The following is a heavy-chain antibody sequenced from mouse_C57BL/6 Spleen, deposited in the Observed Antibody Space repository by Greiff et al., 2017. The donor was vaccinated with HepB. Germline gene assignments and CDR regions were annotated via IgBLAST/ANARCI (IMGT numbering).Heavy chain of an antibody. CDR1: GYTFTSYW. CDR2: IDPSESYT. CDR3: ARRGFYYDSFDY. V-gene: IGHV1-50*01. D-gene: IGHD2-4*01. Sequence: VQLQQPGAELVKPGASVKLSCKASGYTFTSYWMQWVKQRPGQGLEWIGEIDPSESYTNYNQKFKGKATLTVDTSSSTAYMQRSSLTSEDSAVYYCARRGFYYDSFDYWGQGTTLTVSS. J-gene: IGHJ2*01.